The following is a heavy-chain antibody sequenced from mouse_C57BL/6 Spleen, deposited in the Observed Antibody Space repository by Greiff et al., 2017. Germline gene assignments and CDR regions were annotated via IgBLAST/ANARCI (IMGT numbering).Heavy chain of an antibody. CDR2: IYPGDGDT. D-gene: IGHD3-1*01. CDR1: GYAFSSYW. J-gene: IGHJ1*03. Sequence: QVQLQQSGAELVKPGASVKISCKASGYAFSSYWMNWVKQRPGKGLEWIGQIYPGDGDTNYNGKFKGKATLTADKSSSTAYMQLSSLTSEDSAVYFCARRGLRYWYFDVWGTGTTVTVSS. CDR3: ARRGLRYWYFDV. V-gene: IGHV1-80*01.